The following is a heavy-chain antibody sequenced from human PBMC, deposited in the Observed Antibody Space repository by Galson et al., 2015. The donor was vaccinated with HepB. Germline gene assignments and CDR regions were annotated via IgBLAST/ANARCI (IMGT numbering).Heavy chain of an antibody. V-gene: IGHV3-21*01. D-gene: IGHD2-21*01. CDR2: ISSSSSYI. J-gene: IGHJ3*02. CDR3: ARGLVIAREGGGAFDI. Sequence: SLRLSCAASGFTFSSYSMNWVRQAPGKGLEWVSSISSSSSYIYYADSVKGRFTISRDNAKNSLYLQMNSLRAEDTAVYYCARGLVIAREGGGAFDIWGQGTMVTVSS. CDR1: GFTFSSYS.